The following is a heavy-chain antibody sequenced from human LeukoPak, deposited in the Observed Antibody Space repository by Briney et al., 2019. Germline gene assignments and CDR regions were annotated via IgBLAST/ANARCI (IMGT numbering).Heavy chain of an antibody. V-gene: IGHV3-15*01. J-gene: IGHJ4*02. CDR3: TTWSSQFDY. CDR2: ILSKTDGGTT. D-gene: IGHD2-15*01. Sequence: GGSLRLSCAASGFTFSDAWMTWVRQAPGKGLECVGFILSKTDGGTTDSAAPVKGRFTVSRDDSKNTLYLQMNSLKTEDTAVYYCTTWSSQFDYWGQGTLVPVSS. CDR1: GFTFSDAW.